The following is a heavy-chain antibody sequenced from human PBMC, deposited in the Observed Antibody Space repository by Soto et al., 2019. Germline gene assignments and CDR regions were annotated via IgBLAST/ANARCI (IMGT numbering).Heavy chain of an antibody. D-gene: IGHD6-13*01. J-gene: IGHJ6*03. V-gene: IGHV1-3*01. CDR2: INAGNGNT. CDR3: ARDSTGYSSSWLYYYYYYMDV. CDR1: GYTFTSYA. Sequence: ASVKVSCKASGYTFTSYAMHWVRQAPRQRLEWMGWINAGNGNTKYSQKFQGRVTITRDTSASTAYMELSSLRSEDTAVYYCARDSTGYSSSWLYYYYYYMDVWGKGTTVTVSS.